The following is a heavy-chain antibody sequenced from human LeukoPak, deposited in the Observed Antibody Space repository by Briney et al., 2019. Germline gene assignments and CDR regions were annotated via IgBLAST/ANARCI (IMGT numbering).Heavy chain of an antibody. V-gene: IGHV4-34*01. CDR1: GGSFSGYY. J-gene: IGHJ4*02. CDR3: ARGPRTYGSGSYYTPFGV. Sequence: SETLSLTCAVYGGSFSGYYWSWIRQPPGKGLEWIGEINHSGSTNYNPSLKSRVTISVDTSENQFSLKLSSVTAADTAVYYCARGPRTYGSGSYYTPFGVWGQGTLVTVSS. CDR2: INHSGST. D-gene: IGHD3-10*01.